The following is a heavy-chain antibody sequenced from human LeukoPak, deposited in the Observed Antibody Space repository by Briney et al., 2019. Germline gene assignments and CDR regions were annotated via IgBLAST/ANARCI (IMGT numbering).Heavy chain of an antibody. CDR2: ISGSGGST. CDR3: AKGRSGSYLDAFDI. CDR1: GFTFSSYA. J-gene: IGHJ3*02. Sequence: GGSLRLSCAASGFTFSSYAMSWVRQAPGKGLEWVSGISGSGGSTNYADSVRGRFTISRDNSKNTLYLQMSSLRAEDTAVYYCAKGRSGSYLDAFDIWGQETMVTVSS. D-gene: IGHD1-26*01. V-gene: IGHV3-23*01.